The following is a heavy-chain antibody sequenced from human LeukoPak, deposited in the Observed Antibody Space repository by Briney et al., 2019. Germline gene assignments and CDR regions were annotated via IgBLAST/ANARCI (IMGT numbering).Heavy chain of an antibody. CDR3: ARARYGSGPRWFDP. D-gene: IGHD3-10*01. V-gene: IGHV4-4*07. J-gene: IGHJ5*02. Sequence: RASETLSLTCTVSGGSISSYYWSWIRQPAGKGLEWIGRIYTSGSTNYNPSLKSRVTMSVDTSKNQFSLKLSSVTAADTAVYYCARARYGSGPRWFDPWGQGTLVTVSS. CDR2: IYTSGST. CDR1: GGSISSYY.